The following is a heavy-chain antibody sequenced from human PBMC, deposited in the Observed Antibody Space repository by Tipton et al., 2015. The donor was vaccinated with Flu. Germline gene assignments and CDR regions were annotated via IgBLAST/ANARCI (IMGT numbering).Heavy chain of an antibody. J-gene: IGHJ4*02. CDR1: GASVTDTNW. V-gene: IGHV4-4*02. CDR3: ARHTGDSVRGVIDY. CDR2: VLHTGTS. Sequence: TLSLTCALSGASVTDTNWWAWFRQPPGKGLEWIGEVLHTGTSNYSPSLKSRLTVSVDTSKNQFSLKLSSVTAADTAVYYCARHTGDSVRGVIDYWGQGTLVTVSS. D-gene: IGHD3-10*02.